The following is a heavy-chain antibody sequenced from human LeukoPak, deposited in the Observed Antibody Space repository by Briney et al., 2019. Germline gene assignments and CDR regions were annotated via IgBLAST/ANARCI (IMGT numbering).Heavy chain of an antibody. V-gene: IGHV1-8*02. D-gene: IGHD4-17*01. CDR3: AREGYGDYRTSFQH. Sequence: ASVKVSCKASGYTFTSYGISWVRQATGQGLEWMGWMNPNSGNTGYAQKFQGRVTMTRNTSISTAYMELSSLRSEDTAVYYCAREGYGDYRTSFQHWGQGTLVTVSS. CDR2: MNPNSGNT. J-gene: IGHJ1*01. CDR1: GYTFTSYG.